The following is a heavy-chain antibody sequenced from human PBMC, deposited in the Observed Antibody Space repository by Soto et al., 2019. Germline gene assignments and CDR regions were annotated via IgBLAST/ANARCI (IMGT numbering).Heavy chain of an antibody. V-gene: IGHV1-69*02. CDR3: ASMDCSGGSCSSDWFDP. CDR2: IIPILGIA. J-gene: IGHJ5*02. Sequence: QVQLVQSGAEVKKPGSSVKVSCKASGGTFSSYTISWVRQAPGQGLEWMGRIIPILGIANYAQKFQGRVTITADKSTSTAYMELSSLRSEDTAVYYCASMDCSGGSCSSDWFDPWGQGTLVTVSS. CDR1: GGTFSSYT. D-gene: IGHD2-15*01.